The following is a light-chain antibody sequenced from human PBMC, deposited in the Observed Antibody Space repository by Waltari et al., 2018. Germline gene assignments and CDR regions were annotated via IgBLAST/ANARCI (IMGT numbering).Light chain of an antibody. CDR1: QSVSRA. CDR3: QQYLRLPVT. CDR2: GAS. J-gene: IGKJ1*01. V-gene: IGKV3-20*01. Sequence: EIVLTQSPGTLSLSLGERATVSCRTSQSVSRALAWYQQKPGQAPRLLIYGASTRATGIPDRFRGSGSGTDVSLTISRLEPDDFAVYYCQQYLRLPVTFGQGTTVEI.